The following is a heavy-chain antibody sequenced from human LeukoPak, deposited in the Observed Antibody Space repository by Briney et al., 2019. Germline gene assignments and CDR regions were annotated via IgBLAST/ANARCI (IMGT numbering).Heavy chain of an antibody. V-gene: IGHV3-33*01. CDR1: GFTFSTYG. Sequence: PGGSLRLSCAASGFTFSTYGMHWVRQAPGRGLEWVAVIWFDENKKYYADSVKGRFTISGDNAKNSLYLQMNSLRAEDTAVYYCARDLGYCSSTSCYLGVWFDPWGQGTLVTVSS. D-gene: IGHD2-2*01. J-gene: IGHJ5*02. CDR2: IWFDENKK. CDR3: ARDLGYCSSTSCYLGVWFDP.